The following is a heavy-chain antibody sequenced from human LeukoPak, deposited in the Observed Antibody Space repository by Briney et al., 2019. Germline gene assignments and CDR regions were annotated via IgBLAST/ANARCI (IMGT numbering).Heavy chain of an antibody. V-gene: IGHV3-30*18. J-gene: IGHJ4*02. CDR1: GFTFSSYG. CDR3: AKDLNYDFWSGLGN. D-gene: IGHD3-3*01. CDR2: ISYDGTNK. Sequence: GGSLRLSCAVSGFTFSSYGMHWVLQAPGKGLEWMAVISYDGTNKYYADSVKGRFTISRDNPKNTLYLQMNSLRAEDTAVYYCAKDLNYDFWSGLGNWGQGTLVTVSS.